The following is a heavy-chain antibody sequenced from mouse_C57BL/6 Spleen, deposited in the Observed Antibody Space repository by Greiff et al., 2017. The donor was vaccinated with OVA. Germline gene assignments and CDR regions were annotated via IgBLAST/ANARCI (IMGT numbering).Heavy chain of an antibody. CDR2: LDPSDSYT. J-gene: IGHJ4*01. V-gene: IGHV1-69*01. Sequence: QVQLQQPGAELVMPGASVKLSCKASGYTFTSYSMHWVKQRPGQGLEWIGELDPSDSYTNYTQKFKGKSTLTVDKSSSTAYMQLSSLTSEDAAVYYCARKGHYYGSSYYAMDYWGQGTSVTVSS. D-gene: IGHD1-1*01. CDR1: GYTFTSYS. CDR3: ARKGHYYGSSYYAMDY.